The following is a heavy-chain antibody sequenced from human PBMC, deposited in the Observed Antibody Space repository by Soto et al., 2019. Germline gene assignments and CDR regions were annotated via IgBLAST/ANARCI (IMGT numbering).Heavy chain of an antibody. V-gene: IGHV4-59*01. Sequence: PSETLSLTCTVSGGSISTYYWSWIRQPPGKGLEWIGYIYKSGSASYNPSLKSRVTISVDTSKNQFSLNLSSVTAADTAVYYCARSVFPWGQGTLVTVSS. CDR2: IYKSGSA. CDR1: GGSISTYY. CDR3: ARSVFP. J-gene: IGHJ5*02.